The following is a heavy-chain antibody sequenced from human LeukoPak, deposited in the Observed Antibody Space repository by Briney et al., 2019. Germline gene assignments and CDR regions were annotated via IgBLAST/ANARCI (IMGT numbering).Heavy chain of an antibody. V-gene: IGHV1-2*02. CDR3: ARDWGMDYSTIDY. CDR1: GYTFTGYY. J-gene: IGHJ4*02. D-gene: IGHD4-11*01. Sequence: ASVKVSCKASGYTFTGYYMHWVRQAPGQGLEWMGWINPNSGGTNYAQKFQGRVTMTRDTSISTAYMEPSRLRSDDTAVYYCARDWGMDYSTIDYWGQGTLVTVSS. CDR2: INPNSGGT.